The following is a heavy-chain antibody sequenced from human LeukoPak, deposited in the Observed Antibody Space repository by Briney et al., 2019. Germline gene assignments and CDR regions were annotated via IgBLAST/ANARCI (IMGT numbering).Heavy chain of an antibody. D-gene: IGHD2-2*01. CDR3: ARRACSSTSCYPNWFDP. Sequence: SVKVSCKASGGTFSSYAISWVRQAPGQGLEWMGGIIPIFGTANYAQKSQGRVTITTDESTSTAYMELSSLRSEDTAVYYCARRACSSTSCYPNWFDPWGQGTLVTVSS. CDR1: GGTFSSYA. CDR2: IIPIFGTA. J-gene: IGHJ5*02. V-gene: IGHV1-69*05.